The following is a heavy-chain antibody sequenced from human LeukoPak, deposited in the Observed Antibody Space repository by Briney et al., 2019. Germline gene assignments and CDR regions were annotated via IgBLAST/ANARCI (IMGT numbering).Heavy chain of an antibody. J-gene: IGHJ4*02. V-gene: IGHV3-15*01. CDR2: IKSKTDGGTI. CDR1: GFTFSNAW. D-gene: IGHD1-1*01. CDR3: TTGGATTCYF. Sequence: PGGSLRLSCAASGFTFSNAWMSWVRQAPGKGLEWVGHIKSKTDGGTIDYAAPVKGRFIISRDDLKNTLYLQMNSLKSEDTAVYYCTTGGATTCYFWGQGTLITVSS.